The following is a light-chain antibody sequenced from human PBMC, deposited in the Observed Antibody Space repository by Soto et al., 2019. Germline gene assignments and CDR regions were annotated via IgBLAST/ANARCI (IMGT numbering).Light chain of an antibody. CDR3: QKYYSTPPT. CDR2: WAS. Sequence: IVMTQSPDSLAVSLGERATINCKSSKSILYSSNNKSYLSWYQQTPGQPPKLLIYWASTRESGVPDRFSGKGSGTDFTLTIGILQAEDVAAYYCQKYYSTPPTFGPGTKVDI. J-gene: IGKJ3*01. CDR1: KSILYSSNNKSY. V-gene: IGKV4-1*01.